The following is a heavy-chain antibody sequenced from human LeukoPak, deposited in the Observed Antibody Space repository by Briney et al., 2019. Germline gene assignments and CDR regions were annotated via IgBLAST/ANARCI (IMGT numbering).Heavy chain of an antibody. CDR1: GFTFSSYW. D-gene: IGHD1-14*01. CDR2: INSDGSST. Sequence: PGGSLRLSCAASGFTFSSYWMHWVRQAPGKGLVWVSRINSDGSSTSYADSVKGRFTISRDNAKSTLYLQMNSLRAEDTAVYYCARASSFVASGPNQPHYYYYGMDVWGQGTTVTVSS. J-gene: IGHJ6*02. V-gene: IGHV3-74*01. CDR3: ARASSFVASGPNQPHYYYYGMDV.